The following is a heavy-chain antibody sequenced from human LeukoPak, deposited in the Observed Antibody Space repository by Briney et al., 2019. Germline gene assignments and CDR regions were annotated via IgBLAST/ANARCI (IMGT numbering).Heavy chain of an antibody. D-gene: IGHD4-17*01. Sequence: GGSMRLSCAASGFTFSIYYLHWVRQAPGKGLEWVAFIRYDGSNKSYSDSVKGRFTISRDNSKNTLYVQMNSLRAEDTAVYYCANLYGDYGYYFDYWGQGTLVTVSS. CDR1: GFTFSIYY. V-gene: IGHV3-30*02. CDR2: IRYDGSNK. CDR3: ANLYGDYGYYFDY. J-gene: IGHJ4*02.